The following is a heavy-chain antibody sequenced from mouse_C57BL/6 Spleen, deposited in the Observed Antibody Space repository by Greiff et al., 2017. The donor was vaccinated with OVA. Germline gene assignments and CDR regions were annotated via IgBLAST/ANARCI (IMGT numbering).Heavy chain of an antibody. CDR1: GYAFSSYW. V-gene: IGHV1-80*01. D-gene: IGHD4-1*01. CDR2: IYPGDGDT. Sequence: QVQLKQSGAELVKPGASVKISCKASGYAFSSYWMNWVKQRPGKGLEWIGQIYPGDGDTNYNGKFKGKATLTADKSSSTAYMQLSSLTSEDSAVYFCAREGLTGTGFDYWGQGTTLTVSS. CDR3: AREGLTGTGFDY. J-gene: IGHJ2*01.